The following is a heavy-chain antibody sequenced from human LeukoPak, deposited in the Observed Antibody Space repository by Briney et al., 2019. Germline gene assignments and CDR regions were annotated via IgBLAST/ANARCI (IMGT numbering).Heavy chain of an antibody. CDR2: ISSSSSTI. J-gene: IGHJ4*02. V-gene: IGHV3-48*01. CDR1: GFTFSSYG. D-gene: IGHD3-16*01. Sequence: PGGSLRLSCAASGFTFSSYGMNWVRQAPGKGLEWVSYISSSSSTIYYADSVKGRFTISRDNAKNSLYLQMNSLRAEDTAVYYCARVLARGSFDYWGQGTLVTVSS. CDR3: ARVLARGSFDY.